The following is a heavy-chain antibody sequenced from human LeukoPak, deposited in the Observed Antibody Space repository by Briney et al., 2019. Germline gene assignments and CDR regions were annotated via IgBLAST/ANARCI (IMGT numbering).Heavy chain of an antibody. J-gene: IGHJ3*02. Sequence: GGSLRLSCVASGFTFSSYWMSWVRQAPGKGLEWVALISYDGNNKYYADSVKGRFTISRDNSKNTLYLQMNSLRAEDTAVYYCAKSRIAATGTGSFDIWGQGTMVTVSS. CDR3: AKSRIAATGTGSFDI. D-gene: IGHD6-13*01. CDR1: GFTFSSYW. V-gene: IGHV3-30*18. CDR2: ISYDGNNK.